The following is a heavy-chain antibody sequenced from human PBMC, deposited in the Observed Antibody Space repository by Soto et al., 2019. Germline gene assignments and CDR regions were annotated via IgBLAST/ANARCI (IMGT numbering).Heavy chain of an antibody. CDR3: TRHERLVVVPAARQFRYMDV. Sequence: HPGGSLRLSCAASGFTFSGSAMHWVRQASGKGLEWVGRIRSKANSYATAYAASVKGRFTISRDDSKNTAYLQMNSLKTEDTAVYYCTRHERLVVVPAARQFRYMDVWGKGTTVTVSS. CDR1: GFTFSGSA. J-gene: IGHJ6*03. D-gene: IGHD2-2*01. CDR2: IRSKANSYAT. V-gene: IGHV3-73*01.